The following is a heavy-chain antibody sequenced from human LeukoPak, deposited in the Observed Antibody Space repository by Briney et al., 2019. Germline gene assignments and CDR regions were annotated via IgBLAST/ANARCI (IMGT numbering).Heavy chain of an antibody. CDR1: GFTVRSNY. CDR3: ARDYGTAGGWFSYFDY. Sequence: HPGGSLRLSCSASGFTVRSNYMSWVRQAPGKGLEWVSVIYSGGSTYYADAVKGRFTISRENSKNTLYLQMNSLRAEDTAVYFCARDYGTAGGWFSYFDYWGQGTLVTVSS. V-gene: IGHV3-66*01. CDR2: IYSGGST. D-gene: IGHD6-19*01. J-gene: IGHJ4*02.